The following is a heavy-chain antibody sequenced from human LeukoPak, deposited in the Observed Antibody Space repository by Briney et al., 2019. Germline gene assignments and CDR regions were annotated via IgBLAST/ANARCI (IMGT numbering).Heavy chain of an antibody. CDR3: ARGIAARPDFDY. Sequence: SETLSLTCTVSGGSISSSSFYWGWIRQPPGKGLEWIGSLYYSGNTYYNPSLKSRVTISVDTSKNQFSLKLNSVTAADTAVYYCARGIAARPDFDYWGQGTLVTVSS. J-gene: IGHJ4*02. CDR2: LYYSGNT. D-gene: IGHD6-6*01. CDR1: GGSISSSSFY. V-gene: IGHV4-39*07.